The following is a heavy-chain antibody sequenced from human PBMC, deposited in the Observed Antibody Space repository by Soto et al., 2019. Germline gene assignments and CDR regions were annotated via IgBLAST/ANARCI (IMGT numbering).Heavy chain of an antibody. D-gene: IGHD6-6*01. V-gene: IGHV3-7*05. J-gene: IGHJ4*02. CDR3: ARDLTSHSSSSY. CDR1: GFTFSSYG. Sequence: GGSLRLSCAASGFTFSSYGMHWVRQAPGKGLEWVANIKQDGSEKYYVDSVKGRFTISRDNAKNSLYLQMNSLRAEDTAVYYCARDLTSHSSSSYWGQGTLVTVSS. CDR2: IKQDGSEK.